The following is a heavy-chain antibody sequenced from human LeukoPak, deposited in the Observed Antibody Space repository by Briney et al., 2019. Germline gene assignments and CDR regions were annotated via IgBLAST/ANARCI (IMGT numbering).Heavy chain of an antibody. CDR1: GFTFSSYS. Sequence: GGSLRLSCAASGFTFSSYSMNWVRQAPGKGLEWVSSISSSSSYIYYADSVKGRFTISRDNAKNSLYLQMNSLRAEDTAVYYCARDQRWFGELRWFDPWGQGTLVTVSS. D-gene: IGHD3-10*01. CDR2: ISSSSSYI. V-gene: IGHV3-21*01. CDR3: ARDQRWFGELRWFDP. J-gene: IGHJ5*02.